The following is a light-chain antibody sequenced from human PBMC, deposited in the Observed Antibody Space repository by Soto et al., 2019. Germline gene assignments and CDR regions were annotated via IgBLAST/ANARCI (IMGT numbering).Light chain of an antibody. Sequence: IQMTQSPSSRSASIVYRVTLTCRASQRITNRLNWYQHRPAKAPRLLIYAASSLESGVPSRFSGSASGTDFTLTISSLQPEDFATYSCQQRYTTPLTFGQGTKVDI. CDR1: QRITNR. CDR3: QQRYTTPLT. J-gene: IGKJ1*01. CDR2: AAS. V-gene: IGKV1-39*01.